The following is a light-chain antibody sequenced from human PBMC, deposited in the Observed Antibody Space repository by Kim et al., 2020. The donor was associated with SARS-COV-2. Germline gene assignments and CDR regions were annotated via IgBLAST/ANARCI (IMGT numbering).Light chain of an antibody. CDR1: NIGTKN. CDR3: QVWDSSTGV. V-gene: IGLV3-9*01. CDR2: RDN. J-gene: IGLJ2*01. Sequence: VALGKTTRITCGGNNIGTKNVHWYQQKPGQAPVLVIYRDNNRPSGIPERFSGSNSGNTATLTISRAQAGDEADYYCQVWDSSTGVFGGGTQLTVL.